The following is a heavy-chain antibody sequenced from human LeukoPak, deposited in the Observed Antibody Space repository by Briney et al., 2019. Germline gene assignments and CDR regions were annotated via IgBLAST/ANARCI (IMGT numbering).Heavy chain of an antibody. V-gene: IGHV3-15*01. CDR2: IKSKTDGGTT. J-gene: IGHJ4*02. CDR3: TTDPAGGWPWD. D-gene: IGHD6-19*01. Sequence: GGSLRLSCAASGFTFSNAWMSWVRQAPGKGLEWVGRIKSKTDGGTTDHAAPVKGRFTISRDDSKNTLYLQMNSLKTEDTAVYYCTTDPAGGWPWDWGQGTLVTVSS. CDR1: GFTFSNAW.